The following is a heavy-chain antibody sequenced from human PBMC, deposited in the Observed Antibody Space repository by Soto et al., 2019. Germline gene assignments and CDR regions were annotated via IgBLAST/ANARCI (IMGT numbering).Heavy chain of an antibody. CDR1: GFTFSSYS. CDR3: ARGGYYGSGNWFDP. CDR2: ISSSSSTI. Sequence: GGSLRLSCAASGFTFSSYSMNWVRQAPGKGLEWVSYISSSSSTIYYADSVKGRFTISRDNAKNSLYLQMNSLRDEDTAVYYCARGGYYGSGNWFDPWGQGTLVTVSS. D-gene: IGHD3-10*01. J-gene: IGHJ5*02. V-gene: IGHV3-48*02.